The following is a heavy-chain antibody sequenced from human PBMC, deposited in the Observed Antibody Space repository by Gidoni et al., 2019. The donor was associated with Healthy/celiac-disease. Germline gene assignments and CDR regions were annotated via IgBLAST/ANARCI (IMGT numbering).Heavy chain of an antibody. CDR2: IYYSGST. Sequence: QVQLQESGPGLVKPSQTLSLTCTVSGGSLRRGGYYWSWIRQHPGKGLEWIGYIYYSGSTYYNPSLKSRVTISVDTSKNQFSLKLSSVTAADTAVYYCARVWQQLVHDNSYYFDYWGQGTLVTVSS. V-gene: IGHV4-31*03. J-gene: IGHJ4*02. D-gene: IGHD6-13*01. CDR3: ARVWQQLVHDNSYYFDY. CDR1: GGSLRRGGYY.